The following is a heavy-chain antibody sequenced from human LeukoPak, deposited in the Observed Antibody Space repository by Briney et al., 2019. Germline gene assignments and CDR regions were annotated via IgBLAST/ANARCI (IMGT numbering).Heavy chain of an antibody. CDR1: GFTFSSHG. V-gene: IGHV3-23*01. D-gene: IGHD2-21*02. Sequence: GGTLRLSCAGAGFTFSSHGMNWVRQAPGKGLEWVSGIGPSGDNTYYADSVKGRFTVSRDNSKNTLYVQMKSLRAEDTAVYYCAKDFVVVPGNVNYFDYWGQGTLVTVSS. CDR3: AKDFVVVPGNVNYFDY. J-gene: IGHJ4*02. CDR2: IGPSGDNT.